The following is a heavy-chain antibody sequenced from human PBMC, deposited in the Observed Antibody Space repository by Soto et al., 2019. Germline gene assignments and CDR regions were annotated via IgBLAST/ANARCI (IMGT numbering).Heavy chain of an antibody. CDR2: IYYSGST. CDR1: GGSVNSGSYY. Sequence: SSETLSLTCTVSGGSVNSGSYYWSWIRQPPGKGLEWIGYIYYSGSTNNNPSLKSRVTISLDTSNNQFSLKLSSVTAADTAVYYFALISVYKSLIYWFDSWCQGTPVTVSA. D-gene: IGHD1-20*01. V-gene: IGHV4-61*01. CDR3: ALISVYKSLIYWFDS. J-gene: IGHJ5*01.